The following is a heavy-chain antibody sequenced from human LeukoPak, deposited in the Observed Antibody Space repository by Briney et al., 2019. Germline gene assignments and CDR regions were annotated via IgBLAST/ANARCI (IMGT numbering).Heavy chain of an antibody. V-gene: IGHV3-33*01. CDR1: GFTFSSYG. CDR2: IWYDGSNK. Sequence: GGSLRLSCAASGFTFSSYGMQWVRQAPGKGLEWVAVIWYDGSNKYYADSVKGRFTISRDNSKNTLYLQMNSLRAEDTAVYYCARDRAVLHAFDIWGQGTMVTVSS. J-gene: IGHJ3*02. CDR3: ARDRAVLHAFDI. D-gene: IGHD2/OR15-2a*01.